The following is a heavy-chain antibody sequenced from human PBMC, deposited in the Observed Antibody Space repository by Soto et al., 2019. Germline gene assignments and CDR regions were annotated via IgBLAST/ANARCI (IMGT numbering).Heavy chain of an antibody. J-gene: IGHJ6*02. D-gene: IGHD3-10*02. V-gene: IGHV1-69*13. CDR3: ARDPLSSFAMDV. Sequence: SVKVSCKASGDTFSSYSISWVLQAPGKGLEWMGKIIPTFGRTNYAQKFQGRLTISADDSTSTAYMELSSLLSEDTAVYYCARDPLSSFAMDVWGQGTTVTVSS. CDR2: IIPTFGRT. CDR1: GDTFSSYS.